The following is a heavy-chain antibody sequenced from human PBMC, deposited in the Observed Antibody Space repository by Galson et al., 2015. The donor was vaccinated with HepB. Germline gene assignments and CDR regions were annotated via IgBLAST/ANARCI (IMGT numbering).Heavy chain of an antibody. CDR2: IGTAGDT. CDR3: ARYSAWDSSGNRRDAFYI. D-gene: IGHD3-22*01. CDR1: GFTFSSYD. J-gene: IGHJ3*02. V-gene: IGHV3-13*01. Sequence: SLRLSCAASGFTFSSYDMHWVRQATGKGLEWVSAIGTAGDTYYPGSVKGRFTISRENAKNSLYLQMNSLRAGDTAVYYCARYSAWDSSGNRRDAFYIWGQGTMVTVSS.